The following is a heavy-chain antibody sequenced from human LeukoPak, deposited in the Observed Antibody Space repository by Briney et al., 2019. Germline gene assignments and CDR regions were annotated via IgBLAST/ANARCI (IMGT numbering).Heavy chain of an antibody. CDR1: GYTFTGQY. D-gene: IGHD2-15*01. V-gene: IGHV1-18*01. CDR3: ARDLCSGGSSI. J-gene: IGHJ3*02. CDR2: ISAYNGNT. Sequence: ASVKVSCKASGYTFTGQYMHWVRQAPGQGLEWMGWISAYNGNTNYAQKLQGRVTMTTDTSTSTAYMELRSLRSDDTAVYYCARDLCSGGSSIWGQGTMATVSS.